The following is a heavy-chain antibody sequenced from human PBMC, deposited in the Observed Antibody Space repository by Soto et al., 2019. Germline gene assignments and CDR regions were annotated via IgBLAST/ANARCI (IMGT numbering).Heavy chain of an antibody. CDR2: IYPGDSDT. J-gene: IGHJ4*02. CDR1: GFTFTTYW. V-gene: IGHV5-51*01. Sequence: GGSLQISCKGSGFTFTTYWIGCVGQMPGKGLEWMGIIYPGDSDTRYSPSFQGQVTLSADKSINTAYLQWSSLKASDTGIYYCARTKPAGGYSSRFCHGYWGKGTQVTVS. CDR3: ARTKPAGGYSSRFCHGY. D-gene: IGHD6-19*01.